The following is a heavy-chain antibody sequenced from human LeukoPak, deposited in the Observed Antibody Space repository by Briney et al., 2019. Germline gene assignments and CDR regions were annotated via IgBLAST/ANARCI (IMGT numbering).Heavy chain of an antibody. Sequence: GGSLRLSCAASGFTFSSYAMSWVRQAPGKGLEWVSAISGSGGSTYYADSVKARFTISRGNSKNTLYLQMNSLRAEDTAVYYCAKDPTPKLWFGDEVGAFDIWGQGTMVTVSS. J-gene: IGHJ3*02. V-gene: IGHV3-23*01. CDR2: ISGSGGST. CDR3: AKDPTPKLWFGDEVGAFDI. D-gene: IGHD3-10*01. CDR1: GFTFSSYA.